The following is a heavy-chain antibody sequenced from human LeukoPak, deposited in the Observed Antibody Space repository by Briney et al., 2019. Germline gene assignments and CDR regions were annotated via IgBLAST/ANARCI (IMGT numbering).Heavy chain of an antibody. CDR1: GFTFSNYY. D-gene: IGHD2-21*02. Sequence: PGGSLRLSCAASGFTFSNYYLRWIRQAPGKGLESVSDISSSSSNIYYADSVKGRFTISKDNAKNSLYLQMNSLRAEDTAVYYYARVDTDVNVDMVTAGQLYYFDYWGQGTLGTGSS. V-gene: IGHV3-11*04. CDR3: ARVDTDVNVDMVTAGQLYYFDY. CDR2: ISSSSSNI. J-gene: IGHJ4*02.